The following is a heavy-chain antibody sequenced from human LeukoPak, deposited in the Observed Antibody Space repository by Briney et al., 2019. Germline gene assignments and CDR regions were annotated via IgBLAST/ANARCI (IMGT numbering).Heavy chain of an antibody. CDR2: INHSGST. CDR1: GGSFSGYY. CDR3: ARAGYYGSGSPLQIYYYGMDV. V-gene: IGHV4-34*01. Sequence: PETLSLTCAVYGGSFSGYYWSWIRQPPGKGLEWIGEINHSGSTNYKPSLKSRVTISVDTCKNQFSLKLSSVTAADTAVYYCARAGYYGSGSPLQIYYYGMDVWGQGTTVTVSS. D-gene: IGHD3-10*01. J-gene: IGHJ6*02.